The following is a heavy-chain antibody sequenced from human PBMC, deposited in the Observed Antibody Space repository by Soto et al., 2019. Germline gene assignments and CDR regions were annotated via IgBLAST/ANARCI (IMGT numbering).Heavy chain of an antibody. CDR3: ARDGNGYCSGGSCHWFDP. J-gene: IGHJ5*02. CDR2: ISAYNGNT. D-gene: IGHD2-15*01. V-gene: IGHV1-18*01. CDR1: GYTFTSYG. Sequence: QVQLVQSRAEVKKPGASVKVSCKASGYTFTSYGISWVRQAPGQGLEWMGWISAYNGNTNYAQKLQGRVTMTTDTSTSTAYMELRSLRSDDTAVYYCARDGNGYCSGGSCHWFDPWGQGTLVTVSS.